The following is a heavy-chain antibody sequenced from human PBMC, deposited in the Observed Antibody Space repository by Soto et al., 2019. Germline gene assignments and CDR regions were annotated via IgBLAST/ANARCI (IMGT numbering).Heavy chain of an antibody. Sequence: SVKVSCKASGGTFSSYAISWVRQAPGQGLEWMGGIIPIFGTASYAQKFQGRVTITADESTSTAYMELSSLRSEDTAVYYCARTIVVVTAGWFDPWGQGTLVTVSS. CDR1: GGTFSSYA. D-gene: IGHD2-21*02. J-gene: IGHJ5*02. CDR2: IIPIFGTA. V-gene: IGHV1-69*13. CDR3: ARTIVVVTAGWFDP.